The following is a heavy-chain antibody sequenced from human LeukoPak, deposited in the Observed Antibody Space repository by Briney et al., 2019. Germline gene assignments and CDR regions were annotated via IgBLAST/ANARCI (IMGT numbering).Heavy chain of an antibody. J-gene: IGHJ4*02. CDR2: ISSSKSYI. CDR3: ARDTDDGYCSGGSCPVY. V-gene: IGHV3-21*01. Sequence: GGSLRLSCAASGFTFSSYSMNWVRQAPGKGLEWVSCISSSKSYIYYADSVKGRFTISRDNAKNSLYLQMNNLRAEDTAVYYCARDTDDGYCSGGSCPVYWGQGTLVTVSS. D-gene: IGHD2-15*01. CDR1: GFTFSSYS.